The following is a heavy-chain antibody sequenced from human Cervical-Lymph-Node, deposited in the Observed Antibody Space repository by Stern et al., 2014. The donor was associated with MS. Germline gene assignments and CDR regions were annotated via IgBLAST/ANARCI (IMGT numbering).Heavy chain of an antibody. V-gene: IGHV4-31*03. J-gene: IGHJ5*02. Sequence: QVQLGQSGPGLVKPSETLSLTCTVSGGSITSGDYYWSWIRQHPGKGLEWIGYIYYSGSTYYNPSLKSRVTISLDTSKNQFSLKLSSVTPADTAVYYCARDDGYCSGGTCPNWFDPWGQGTLVTVSS. D-gene: IGHD2-15*01. CDR2: IYYSGST. CDR1: GGSITSGDYY. CDR3: ARDDGYCSGGTCPNWFDP.